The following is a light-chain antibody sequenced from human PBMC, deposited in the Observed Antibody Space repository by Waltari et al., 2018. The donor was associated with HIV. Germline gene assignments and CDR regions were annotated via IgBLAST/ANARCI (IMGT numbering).Light chain of an antibody. Sequence: ELVLTQSPGPVSLSPGERATLSCRASQSVSRNYVAWYQHKPGQAPRLLIYGASNRAAGIRDRFSGSGSGTDFTLTISRLEPEDFAVYYCQQDGGSALFTFGPGTKVEIK. CDR2: GAS. V-gene: IGKV3-20*01. CDR1: QSVSRNY. J-gene: IGKJ3*01. CDR3: QQDGGSALFT.